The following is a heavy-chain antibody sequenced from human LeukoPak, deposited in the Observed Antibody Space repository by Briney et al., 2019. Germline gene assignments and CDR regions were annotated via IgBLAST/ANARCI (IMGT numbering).Heavy chain of an antibody. V-gene: IGHV3-20*04. J-gene: IGHJ4*02. D-gene: IGHD3-10*01. CDR2: INWNGGST. Sequence: GGSLRLSCAASGFTFSSYVMNWVRQAPGKGLEWVSGINWNGGSTGYADSVKGRFTISRDNAKNSLYLQMNSLRAEDTALYYCARGDYYGSGSSGGDYWGQGTLVTVSS. CDR1: GFTFSSYV. CDR3: ARGDYYGSGSSGGDY.